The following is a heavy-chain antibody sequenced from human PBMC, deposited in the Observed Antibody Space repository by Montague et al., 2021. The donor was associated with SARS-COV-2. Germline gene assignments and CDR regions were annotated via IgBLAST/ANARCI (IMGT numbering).Heavy chain of an antibody. CDR2: MYDSGST. D-gene: IGHD2-15*01. J-gene: IGHJ3*02. CDR1: GGSISNGGYY. V-gene: IGHV4-31*01. Sequence: TLSLTCTVSGGSISNGGYYCSWIRQHPGKGLEWIGYMYDSGSTYYNPSLTSQVTMSLDTSKNQFSLKLSSVTAADTAVYYCAGGDEVVVAAPYIWGQGTMVTVSS. CDR3: AGGDEVVVAAPYI.